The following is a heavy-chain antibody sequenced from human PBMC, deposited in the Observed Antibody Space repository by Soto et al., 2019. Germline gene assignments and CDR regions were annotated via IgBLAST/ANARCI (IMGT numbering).Heavy chain of an antibody. D-gene: IGHD3-16*01. CDR3: ARGGNYDSSYGMDV. CDR2: ISAYSANT. V-gene: IGHV1-18*01. CDR1: GYIYTNYG. Sequence: QVQLVQSGGDVKKPGASVKVSCKASGYIYTNYGISWVRQAPGQGLEWMGWISAYSANTKYAQNFQGRVTMTTDTSTSTAYMELRSLRSDDTAVYYCARGGNYDSSYGMDVWGQGTTVTVSS. J-gene: IGHJ6*02.